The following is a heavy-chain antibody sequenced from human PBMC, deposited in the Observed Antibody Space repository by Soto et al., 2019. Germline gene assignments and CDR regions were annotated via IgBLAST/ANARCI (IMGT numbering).Heavy chain of an antibody. CDR1: GFTFRNYW. V-gene: IGHV3-74*01. D-gene: IGHD3-22*01. CDR3: VREPRYDSSGYYYKGFDY. CDR2: IDSDGGST. Sequence: GGSLRLSCAASGFTFRNYWMHWVRQAPGKGLVWVSRIDSDGGSTSYADSVEGRITISRDNAKNTLYLQMNSLRAEDTAVYYCVREPRYDSSGYYYKGFDYWGPGTLVTVSS. J-gene: IGHJ4*02.